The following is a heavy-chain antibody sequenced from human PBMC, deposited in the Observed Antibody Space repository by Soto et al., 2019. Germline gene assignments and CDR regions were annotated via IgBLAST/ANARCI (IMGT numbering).Heavy chain of an antibody. V-gene: IGHV1-8*01. D-gene: IGHD3-10*01. CDR1: GYTFTSYD. CDR2: MNPNSGNT. CDR3: ARGPTHYYGSGSSSYFDY. Sequence: QVQLVQSGAEVKKPGASVKVSCKASGYTFTSYDINWVRQATGQGLEWMGWMNPNSGNTGYAQKFQGRVTMTRNTSLSTAYMELSSLRSEYTAVYYCARGPTHYYGSGSSSYFDYWGQGTLVTVS. J-gene: IGHJ4*02.